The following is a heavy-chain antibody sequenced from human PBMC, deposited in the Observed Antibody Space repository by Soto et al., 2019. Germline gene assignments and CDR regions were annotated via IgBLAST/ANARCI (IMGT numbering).Heavy chain of an antibody. Sequence: SETLSLTCTVSGGSISSSSYYWGWIRQPPGKGLEWIGSIYYSGSTYYNPSLKSRVTISVDTSKNQFSLKLSSVTAADTAVYYCASNTFYDFWSGSKTNWCHPSGQAPLPTVSP. CDR2: IYYSGST. V-gene: IGHV4-39*01. CDR3: ASNTFYDFWSGSKTNWCHP. D-gene: IGHD3-3*01. CDR1: GGSISSSSYY. J-gene: IGHJ5*02.